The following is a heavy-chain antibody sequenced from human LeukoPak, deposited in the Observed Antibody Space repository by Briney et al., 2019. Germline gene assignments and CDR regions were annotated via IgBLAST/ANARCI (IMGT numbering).Heavy chain of an antibody. V-gene: IGHV4-39*01. CDR2: IYYSGST. D-gene: IGHD3-22*01. J-gene: IGHJ4*02. Sequence: SETLSLTCTVSGGSISSSNYYWGWTRQPPGKGLEWIGSIYYSGSTYYNPSLKSRVTISVDTSKNQFSLKLSSVTAADTAVYYCARQSHYYDSSGYYSFDYWGQGTLVTVSS. CDR3: ARQSHYYDSSGYYSFDY. CDR1: GGSISSSNYY.